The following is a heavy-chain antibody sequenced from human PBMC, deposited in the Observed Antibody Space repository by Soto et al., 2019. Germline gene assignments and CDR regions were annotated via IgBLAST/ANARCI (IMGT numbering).Heavy chain of an antibody. CDR1: GGSISSGGYY. D-gene: IGHD6-13*01. CDR2: IYYSGST. CDR3: ARDAHYSSPFRWFDH. V-gene: IGHV4-31*03. Sequence: QVQLQAAGPGLVKPSHTLSLTCTVSGGSISSGGYYWSWIRQHPGKGLEWIGYIYYSGSTYYNPSLQSRVTISVATSKYASSLKLSSVPAAATAVYYWARDAHYSSPFRWFDHRCQGTLVTVS. J-gene: IGHJ5*02.